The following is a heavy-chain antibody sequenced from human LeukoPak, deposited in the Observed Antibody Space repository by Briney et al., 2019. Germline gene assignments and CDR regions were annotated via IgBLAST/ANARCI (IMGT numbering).Heavy chain of an antibody. D-gene: IGHD5-24*01. J-gene: IGHJ4*02. Sequence: GGSLRLSCAASGFTFDDYAMRWVRQAPGKGLEWVSGISWNSGSIGYADSVKGRFTISRDNAKNSLYLQMNSLRAEDTALYYCAKDMWRWLQSGGLDYWGQGTLVTVSS. CDR2: ISWNSGSI. CDR1: GFTFDDYA. CDR3: AKDMWRWLQSGGLDY. V-gene: IGHV3-9*01.